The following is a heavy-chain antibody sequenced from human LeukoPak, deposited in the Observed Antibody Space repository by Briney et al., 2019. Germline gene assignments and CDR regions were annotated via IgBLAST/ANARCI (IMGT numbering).Heavy chain of an antibody. Sequence: SETLSLTCTVSGGSISSGGYSWSWIRQHPGKGLEWIGYIYYSGSTYYNPSLKSRVTISVDTSKNQFSLKLSSVTAADTAVYYCARDPFRYGLGYWGQGTLVTVSS. CDR1: GGSISSGGYS. D-gene: IGHD5-18*01. J-gene: IGHJ4*02. CDR2: IYYSGST. V-gene: IGHV4-31*03. CDR3: ARDPFRYGLGY.